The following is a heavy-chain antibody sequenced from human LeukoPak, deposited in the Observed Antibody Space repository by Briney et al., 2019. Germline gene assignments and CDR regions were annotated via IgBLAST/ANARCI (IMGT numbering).Heavy chain of an antibody. J-gene: IGHJ5*02. Sequence: SETLSLTCTVSGGSISTYYWNWIRQPPGKGLEWIGYIYYSGSTNYNPSLKSRVTISVDTSKNQFPLNLSSVTAADTAVYYCARDAAEAEDYYDSSGYFNWFDRWGQGTLVTVSS. CDR2: IYYSGST. CDR1: GGSISTYY. CDR3: ARDAAEAEDYYDSSGYFNWFDR. V-gene: IGHV4-59*01. D-gene: IGHD3-22*01.